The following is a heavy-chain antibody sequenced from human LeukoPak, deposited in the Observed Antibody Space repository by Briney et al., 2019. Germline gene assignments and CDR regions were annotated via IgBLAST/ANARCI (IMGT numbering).Heavy chain of an antibody. J-gene: IGHJ4*02. CDR1: GGSISSNNW. D-gene: IGHD3-22*01. CDR2: IYHSGST. CDR3: ATYYDSSGYKLDY. V-gene: IGHV4-4*02. Sequence: SETLSLTCAVSGGSISSNNWWSWVRQPLGKGLEWIGEIYHSGSTNYNPSLKSRVTISVDKSKNQFSLKLSSVTAADTAVYYCATYYDSSGYKLDYWGRGTLVTVSS.